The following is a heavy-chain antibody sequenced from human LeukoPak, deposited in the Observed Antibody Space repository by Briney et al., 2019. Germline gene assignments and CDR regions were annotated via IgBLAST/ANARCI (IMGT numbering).Heavy chain of an antibody. J-gene: IGHJ4*02. CDR3: ARDFSVVDVVAATDYFDY. CDR1: GFTFSSYG. CDR2: IRYDGSNK. D-gene: IGHD2-15*01. Sequence: GGSLRLSCAASGFTFSSYGMHWVRQAPGKGLEWVAFIRYDGSNKYYADSVKGRFTISRDNSKNTLYLQMNSLRAEDTAVYYCARDFSVVDVVAATDYFDYWGQGNLVTVSS. V-gene: IGHV3-30*02.